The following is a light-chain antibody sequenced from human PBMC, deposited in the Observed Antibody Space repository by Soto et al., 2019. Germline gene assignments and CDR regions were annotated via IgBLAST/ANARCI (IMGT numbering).Light chain of an antibody. CDR2: DVN. CDR1: SRTYHY. CDR3: SAYTSGPTL. Sequence: QSALTQPASVSGSLGQSIIISCTGLSRTYHYVSWYQQHPGKAPTVIIFDVNNRPSGLSQRFSGSKSGNTASLTISGLQAEDEDYYYCSAYTSGPTLFVGGTKLTVL. J-gene: IGLJ3*02. V-gene: IGLV2-14*03.